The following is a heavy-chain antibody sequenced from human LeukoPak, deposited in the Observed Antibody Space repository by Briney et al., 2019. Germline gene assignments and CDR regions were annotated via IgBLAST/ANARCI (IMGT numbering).Heavy chain of an antibody. D-gene: IGHD3-16*02. V-gene: IGHV4-4*07. CDR3: ARGTGGGVINWGIDY. CDR1: GGSISGYY. CDR2: TYTSGST. Sequence: SETLSLTCTVSGGSISGYYWIWIRQPAGKGLEWIGRTYTSGSTSYNPSLKSRVTMSVDTSKKQFALKLGSVTAADTAGYYFARGTGGGVINWGIDYWGQGTLVTVSS. J-gene: IGHJ4*02.